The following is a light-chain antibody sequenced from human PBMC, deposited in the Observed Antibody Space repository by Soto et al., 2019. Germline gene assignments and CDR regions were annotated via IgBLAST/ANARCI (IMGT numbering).Light chain of an antibody. CDR3: QSYDSSLSGSV. CDR1: SANIGAGHD. J-gene: IGLJ3*02. Sequence: QSVLTQAPSVSGAPGQRVTISCTGSSANIGAGHDVHWYQQIPGTAPKPLMYGDNNRPLGVPDRFSGSKSGTSASLAITGLQAEDEAYYYCQSYDSSLSGSVFGGGTKLPS. CDR2: GDN. V-gene: IGLV1-40*01.